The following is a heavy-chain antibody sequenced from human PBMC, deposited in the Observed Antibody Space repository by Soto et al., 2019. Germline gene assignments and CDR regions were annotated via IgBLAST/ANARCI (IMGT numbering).Heavy chain of an antibody. D-gene: IGHD1-26*01. V-gene: IGHV1-18*01. CDR1: GYTFTSYG. CDR3: AIVRWELLRDAFDI. J-gene: IGHJ3*02. CDR2: MSANNGNT. Sequence: QVQLVQSGAEVKKPGASVKVSCKASGYTFTSYGISWVRQAPGQGLEWMGWMSANNGNTDYAQKLQGRVTMTTDTSTSTAYMELRSLRSVETAVYYCAIVRWELLRDAFDIWGQGTMVTVSS.